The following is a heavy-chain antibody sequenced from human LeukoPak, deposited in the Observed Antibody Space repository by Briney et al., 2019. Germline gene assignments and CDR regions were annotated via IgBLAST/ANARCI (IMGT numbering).Heavy chain of an antibody. CDR1: GYTFTGYY. CDR3: ARVSSSWSYGMDV. J-gene: IGHJ6*02. Sequence: ASVKVSCKASGYTFTGYYMQWVRQAPGQGPEWIGWINPNSGGTNYAQKFQGRVTMTRDTSISTAYMELSRLRSDDTAVYYCARVSSSWSYGMDVWGQGTTVTVSS. V-gene: IGHV1-2*02. CDR2: INPNSGGT. D-gene: IGHD6-13*01.